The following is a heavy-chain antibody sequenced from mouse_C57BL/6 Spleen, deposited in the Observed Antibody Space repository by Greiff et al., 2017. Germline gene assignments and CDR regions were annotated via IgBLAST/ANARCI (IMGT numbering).Heavy chain of an antibody. D-gene: IGHD1-1*01. V-gene: IGHV1-69*01. CDR1: GYTFTSYW. Sequence: VQLQQPGAELVMPGASVKLSCKASGYTFTSYWMHWVKQRPGQGLEWIGEIDPSDSYTNYNQKFKGKSTLTVDKSSSTAYMQLSSLTSEDSAVLYCARGVITTVVADWYFDVWGTGTTVTVSS. CDR2: IDPSDSYT. CDR3: ARGVITTVVADWYFDV. J-gene: IGHJ1*03.